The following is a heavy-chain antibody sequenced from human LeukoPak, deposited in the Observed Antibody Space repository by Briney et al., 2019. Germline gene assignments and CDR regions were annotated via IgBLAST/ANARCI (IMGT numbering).Heavy chain of an antibody. CDR2: IYHSGSP. J-gene: IGHJ4*02. D-gene: IGHD1-1*01. CDR3: ARVNINNWHSCDY. CDR1: GGSIINSNW. V-gene: IGHV4-4*02. Sequence: PSETLSLTCAVSGGSIINSNWWSWVRQPPGKGLEWIGEIYHSGSPNYNPSLKSRVTISVDKSRNHFSLNLSSVTAADTAVYYCARVNINNWHSCDYWGQGTLVTVSS.